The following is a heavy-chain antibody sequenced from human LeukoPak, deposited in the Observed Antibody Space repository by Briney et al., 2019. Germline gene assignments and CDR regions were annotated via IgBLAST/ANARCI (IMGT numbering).Heavy chain of an antibody. D-gene: IGHD4-17*01. J-gene: IGHJ1*01. CDR2: IIPIFGTA. Sequence: SVKVSCKASGGTFSSYAISWVRQAPGQGLEWMGRIIPIFGTANYAQKFQGRVTITTDESTSTAYMELSSLRSEDTAVYYCARARGDYDDYFQHWGQGTLVTVSA. CDR3: ARARGDYDDYFQH. V-gene: IGHV1-69*05. CDR1: GGTFSSYA.